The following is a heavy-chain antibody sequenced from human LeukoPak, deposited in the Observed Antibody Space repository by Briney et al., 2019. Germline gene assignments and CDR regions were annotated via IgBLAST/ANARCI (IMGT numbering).Heavy chain of an antibody. Sequence: PSETLSLTCAVYGGSFSGYYWSWIRQPPGKGLEWIWEINHSGSTTYNPSLKSRVTISVDTSKNQFSLKLSSVTAADTAVYYCARAARLRHFDYWGQGTLVTVSS. CDR3: ARAARLRHFDY. J-gene: IGHJ4*02. D-gene: IGHD4-17*01. V-gene: IGHV4-34*01. CDR2: INHSGST. CDR1: GGSFSGYY.